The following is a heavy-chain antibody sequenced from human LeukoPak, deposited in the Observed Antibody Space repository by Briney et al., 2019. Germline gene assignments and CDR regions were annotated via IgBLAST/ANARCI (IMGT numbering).Heavy chain of an antibody. Sequence: KPSETLSLTCTVSGYPISSGYYWGWIRQPPGKGLEWIGSIYHSGSTYYNPSLKSRVTISVDTSKNQFSLKLSSVTAADTAVYYCARARREMVDYWGQGTLVTVSS. CDR3: ARARREMVDY. J-gene: IGHJ4*02. V-gene: IGHV4-38-2*02. CDR2: IYHSGST. CDR1: GYPISSGYY. D-gene: IGHD5-24*01.